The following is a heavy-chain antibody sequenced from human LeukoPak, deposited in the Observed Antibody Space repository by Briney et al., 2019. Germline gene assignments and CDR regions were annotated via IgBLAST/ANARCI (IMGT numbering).Heavy chain of an antibody. CDR2: ISYDGSNK. V-gene: IGHV3-30-3*01. D-gene: IGHD5-24*01. CDR3: ARVGGAYNYDAFDI. Sequence: GRSQRLSCAASGFTFSSYAMHWVRQAPGKGLEWVAVISYDGSNKYYADSVKGRFTISRDNSKNTLYLQMNSLRAEDTAVYYCARVGGAYNYDAFDIWGQGTMVTVSS. J-gene: IGHJ3*02. CDR1: GFTFSSYA.